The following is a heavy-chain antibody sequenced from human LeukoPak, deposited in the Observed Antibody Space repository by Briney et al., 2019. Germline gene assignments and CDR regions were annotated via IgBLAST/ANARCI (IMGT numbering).Heavy chain of an antibody. V-gene: IGHV1-46*01. Sequence: ASVKVSCKASGYTFSTYYIHWVRQAPGQGLEWLGIINPSGGSTSYAQKFQGRVTMTRDTSTSTVYMELSSLRSEDTAVYYCARDGAGGIGPAAMRIRGYYFDYWGQGTLVTVSS. CDR1: GYTFSTYY. CDR3: ARDGAGGIGPAAMRIRGYYFDY. J-gene: IGHJ4*02. CDR2: INPSGGST. D-gene: IGHD2-2*01.